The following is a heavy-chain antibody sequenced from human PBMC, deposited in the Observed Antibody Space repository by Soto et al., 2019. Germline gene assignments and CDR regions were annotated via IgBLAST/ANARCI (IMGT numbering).Heavy chain of an antibody. Sequence: QVQLQESGPGLVKPSGTLSLTCAVSGGSISSSNWWGWVRQPPGKGLEWIGEIYHSGSTNYTPSLKSRVTIPVDKSKNQVSLKLSSVTAADTAVYYCARWAVGGVGNFDYWGQGTLVTVSS. V-gene: IGHV4-4*02. CDR1: GGSISSSNW. J-gene: IGHJ4*02. CDR3: ARWAVGGVGNFDY. D-gene: IGHD1-26*01. CDR2: IYHSGST.